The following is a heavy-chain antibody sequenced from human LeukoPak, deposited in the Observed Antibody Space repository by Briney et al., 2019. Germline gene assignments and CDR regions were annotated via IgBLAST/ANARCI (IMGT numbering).Heavy chain of an antibody. V-gene: IGHV1-24*01. D-gene: IGHD5-18*01. Sequence: ASVKVSCKVSGYTLTELSMHWVRQAPGKGLEWMGGFDPGDGETIYAQKFQGRVTMTEDTSTDTAYMELSSLRSEDTAVYYCATSMTAIVTYYFDYWGQGTLVTVSS. J-gene: IGHJ4*02. CDR3: ATSMTAIVTYYFDY. CDR1: GYTLTELS. CDR2: FDPGDGET.